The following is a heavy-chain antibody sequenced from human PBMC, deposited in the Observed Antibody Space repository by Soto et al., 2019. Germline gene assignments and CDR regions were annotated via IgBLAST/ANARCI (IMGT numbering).Heavy chain of an antibody. D-gene: IGHD6-19*01. Sequence: SETLSLTCTVSGGSISSYYWSWIRQPPGKGLEWIGYIYYSGSTNYNPSLKSRVTISVDTSKNQFSLKLSSVTAADTAVYYCARDLTHSGWYDYWGQGTLVTVSS. J-gene: IGHJ4*02. V-gene: IGHV4-59*01. CDR2: IYYSGST. CDR1: GGSISSYY. CDR3: ARDLTHSGWYDY.